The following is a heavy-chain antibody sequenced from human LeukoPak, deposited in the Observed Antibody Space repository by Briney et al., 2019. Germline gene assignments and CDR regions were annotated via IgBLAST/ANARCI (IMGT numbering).Heavy chain of an antibody. D-gene: IGHD1-26*01. CDR2: ISYDGSNK. CDR1: GFTFSSYG. V-gene: IGHV3-30*18. Sequence: GGSLRLSCAASGFTFSSYGMLWVRQAPGKGLEWVAVISYDGSNKYYADSVKGRFTISRDNSKNTLYLQMNSLGAEDTAVYYCAKVTYSGSYSGYYYYGMDVWGQGTTVTVSS. J-gene: IGHJ6*02. CDR3: AKVTYSGSYSGYYYYGMDV.